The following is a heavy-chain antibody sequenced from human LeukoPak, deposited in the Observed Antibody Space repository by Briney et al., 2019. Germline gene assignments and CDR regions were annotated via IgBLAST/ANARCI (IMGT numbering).Heavy chain of an antibody. CDR1: GFTFSSYW. J-gene: IGHJ4*02. CDR2: INSDGSST. Sequence: GGSLRLSCAASGFTFSSYWMHWVRHAPGKGLVWVSHINSDGSSTSYADSVKGRFTISRDNAKNTLYLQMNSLRAEDTAVYYCARWYNWNEDYFDYWGQGTLVTVSS. CDR3: ARWYNWNEDYFDY. D-gene: IGHD1-20*01. V-gene: IGHV3-74*01.